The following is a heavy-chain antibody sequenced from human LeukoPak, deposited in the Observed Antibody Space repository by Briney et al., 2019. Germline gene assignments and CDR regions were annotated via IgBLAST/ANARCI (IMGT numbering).Heavy chain of an antibody. J-gene: IGHJ4*02. V-gene: IGHV3-7*01. Sequence: PGGSLRLSCAASGFTFSTYFMGWVRQAPGKGLECVANMTPDGHEEYCVDSVKGRFTISRDNAWNSLFLQMNNLRVEDTAVYYCVRWRALQSEFDSSGQGTLVTVSS. D-gene: IGHD4-11*01. CDR3: VRWRALQSEFDS. CDR2: MTPDGHEE. CDR1: GFTFSTYF.